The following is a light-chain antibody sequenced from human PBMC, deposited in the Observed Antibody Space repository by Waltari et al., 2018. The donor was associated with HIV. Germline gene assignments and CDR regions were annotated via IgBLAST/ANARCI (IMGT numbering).Light chain of an antibody. Sequence: QSALTQPPSVSGSLGQSVTISCTGTRSDVGNYNEVSWYQQSPGTAPKLMIYDVSNRPSGVPVRFSGSKAGNTASRTISGLQAEDEADYYCSSFTTSITVVFGGGTKLTVL. CDR2: DVS. CDR1: RSDVGNYNE. CDR3: SSFTTSITVV. V-gene: IGLV2-18*02. J-gene: IGLJ2*01.